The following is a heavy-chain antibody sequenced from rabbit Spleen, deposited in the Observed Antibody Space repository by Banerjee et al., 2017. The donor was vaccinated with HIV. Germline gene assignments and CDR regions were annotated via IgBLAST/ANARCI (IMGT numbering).Heavy chain of an antibody. D-gene: IGHD4-2*01. Sequence: QEQLEESGGDLVKPEGSLTLTCTASGLDFNSYWMCWVRQAPGKGLEWIACIYAGSSGNIIYANWAKGRFTISKTSSTTVTLQGTSLTAADTATYFCARGTDYAGDGLKLWGPGTLVTVS. V-gene: IGHV1S45*01. CDR2: IYAGSSGNI. J-gene: IGHJ4*01. CDR3: ARGTDYAGDGLKL. CDR1: GLDFNSYW.